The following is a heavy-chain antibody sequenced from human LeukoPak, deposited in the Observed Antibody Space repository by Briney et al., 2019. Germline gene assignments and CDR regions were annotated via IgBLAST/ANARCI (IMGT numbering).Heavy chain of an antibody. J-gene: IGHJ4*02. CDR3: ARVRFLEWSDY. D-gene: IGHD3-3*01. CDR2: INQEGSEK. Sequence: GGSLRLSCEPSGFSLRSFWMTWVRQAPGKGPEWVANINQEGSEKYYGDSVKGRFIISRDNAKNTLYLEMNSLRAEDTAVYYCARVRFLEWSDYWGQGTLVTVSS. V-gene: IGHV3-7*01. CDR1: GFSLRSFW.